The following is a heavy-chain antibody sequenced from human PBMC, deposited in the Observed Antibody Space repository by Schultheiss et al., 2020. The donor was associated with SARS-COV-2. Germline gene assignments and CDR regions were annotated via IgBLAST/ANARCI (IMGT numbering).Heavy chain of an antibody. CDR3: ARSRALGAMDFQH. Sequence: SGPTLVKPTQTLTLTCTFSGFSLTTSGVGVGWIRQPPGKALEWLAHIFSNDEKAYTPSLKSRLTISKDTSKSQVVLTMTNMDPVDTATYYCARSRALGAMDFQHWGQGTLVTVSS. V-gene: IGHV2-5*01. CDR2: IFSNDEK. CDR1: GFSLTTSGVG. J-gene: IGHJ1*01. D-gene: IGHD5-24*01.